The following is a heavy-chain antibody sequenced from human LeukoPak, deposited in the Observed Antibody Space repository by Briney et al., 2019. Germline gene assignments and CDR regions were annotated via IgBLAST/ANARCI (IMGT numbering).Heavy chain of an antibody. D-gene: IGHD3/OR15-3a*01. J-gene: IGHJ6*02. Sequence: PGGSLRLSCAASGFXVSSNYISWVRQAPGKGPEWLSVIYSGGSTYYADSVKGRFTISRDNSKNTLYLQMNSLRAEDTAVYYCARWTSYYYYYGMDVWGQGTTVTVSS. V-gene: IGHV3-53*01. CDR2: IYSGGST. CDR1: GFXVSSNY. CDR3: ARWTSYYYYYGMDV.